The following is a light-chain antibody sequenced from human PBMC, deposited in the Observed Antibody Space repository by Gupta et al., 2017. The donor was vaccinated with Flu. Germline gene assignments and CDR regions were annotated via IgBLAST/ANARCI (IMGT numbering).Light chain of an antibody. CDR2: AAS. CDR3: LQNYFFPQT. CDR1: RNIGND. J-gene: IGKJ1*01. Sequence: AVQMTHSPSALAASVGDRVAITCRPGRNIGNDVGWYQKKPGKAPQLLIFAASRLQTGVPSRFSGSGVGSEFTLTIDNLQPEDFATYYCLQNYFFPQTFGQGTRVEVK. V-gene: IGKV1-6*01.